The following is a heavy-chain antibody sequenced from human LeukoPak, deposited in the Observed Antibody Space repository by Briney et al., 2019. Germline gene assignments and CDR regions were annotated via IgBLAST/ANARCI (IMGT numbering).Heavy chain of an antibody. J-gene: IGHJ4*02. CDR2: ISGDGSST. Sequence: GRSLRLSCAGSGFTFTSYGMHWVRHAPGKGLVWVSRISGDGSSTSYADSMKGRFTISRDNAKNTLYLQMNSLRAEDTAVYYCVRGSLGTFGEFSYWGQGTLVTVSS. CDR1: GFTFTSYG. D-gene: IGHD3-10*01. CDR3: VRGSLGTFGEFSY. V-gene: IGHV3-74*01.